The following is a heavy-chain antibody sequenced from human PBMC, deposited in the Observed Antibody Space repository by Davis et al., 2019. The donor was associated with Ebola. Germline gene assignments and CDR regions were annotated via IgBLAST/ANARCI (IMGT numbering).Heavy chain of an antibody. J-gene: IGHJ4*02. Sequence: WVRQAPGKGLEWVSSMSASGGSTKYADSVKGRFTISRDNSRNTLYLEMNSLRAEDTAVYYCAKGAANWDMFYFNSWGQGTLVTVSS. CDR2: MSASGGST. CDR3: AKGAANWDMFYFNS. D-gene: IGHD1/OR15-1a*01. V-gene: IGHV3-23*01.